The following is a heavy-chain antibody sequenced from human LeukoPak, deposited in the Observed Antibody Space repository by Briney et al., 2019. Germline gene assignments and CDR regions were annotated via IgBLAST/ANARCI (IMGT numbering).Heavy chain of an antibody. V-gene: IGHV3-30*18. CDR1: GFTFSSYG. CDR3: AKDLISGSYY. Sequence: QTGGSLRLSCAVSGFTFSSYGMHWVRQAPGKGLEWVAVISYDGSNKYYAGSVKGRFTISRDNSKNTLYLQMNSLRAEDTAVYYCAKDLISGSYYWGQGTLVTVSS. D-gene: IGHD1-26*01. CDR2: ISYDGSNK. J-gene: IGHJ4*02.